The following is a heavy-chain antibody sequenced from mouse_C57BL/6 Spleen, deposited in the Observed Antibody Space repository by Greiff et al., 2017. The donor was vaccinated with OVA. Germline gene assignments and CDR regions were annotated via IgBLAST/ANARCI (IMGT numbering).Heavy chain of an antibody. CDR2: INPNNGGT. D-gene: IGHD4-1*01. CDR3: ANWEGYFDY. CDR1: GSTFTDYY. Sequence: EVKLKQSGPELVKPGASVKISCKASGSTFTDYYLNWVKQSHGKSLEWIGDINPNNGGTSYNQKFKGKATLTVDKSSSTAYMQLSSLTSEDSAVYFCANWEGYFDYWGQGTTLTVSS. V-gene: IGHV1-26*01. J-gene: IGHJ2*01.